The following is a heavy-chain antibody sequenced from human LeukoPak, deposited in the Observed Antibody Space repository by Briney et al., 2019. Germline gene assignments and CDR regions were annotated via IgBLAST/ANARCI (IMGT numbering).Heavy chain of an antibody. CDR1: GFTFSDYY. D-gene: IGHD3-9*01. V-gene: IGHV3-11*04. J-gene: IGHJ4*02. CDR3: ATFQGYFDWLEFDY. Sequence: TGGSLRLSCAASGFTFSDYYMSWIRQAPGKGLEWVSYISSSGSTIYYADSVKGRFTISRDNAKNSLYLQMNSLRAEDTAVYYCATFQGYFDWLEFDYWGQGTLVTVSS. CDR2: ISSSGSTI.